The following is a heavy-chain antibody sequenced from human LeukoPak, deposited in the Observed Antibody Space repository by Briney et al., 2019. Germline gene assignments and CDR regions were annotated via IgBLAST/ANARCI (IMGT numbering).Heavy chain of an antibody. CDR2: IYHSGST. Sequence: SETLSLTCAVSGYSISSGYYWGWIRQPPGKGLEWIGSIYHSGSTYYNPSLKSRVTISVDTSKNQFSLKLSSVTAADTAVYYCARFRIDDFWSGYRRGATRVYNWFDPWGQGTLVTVSS. CDR3: ARFRIDDFWSGYRRGATRVYNWFDP. D-gene: IGHD3-3*01. V-gene: IGHV4-38-2*01. CDR1: GYSISSGYY. J-gene: IGHJ5*02.